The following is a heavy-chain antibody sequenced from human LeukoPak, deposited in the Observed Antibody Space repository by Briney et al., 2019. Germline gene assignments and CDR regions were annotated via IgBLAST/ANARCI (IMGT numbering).Heavy chain of an antibody. CDR1: GYTFTTYY. V-gene: IGHV1-46*03. Sequence: ASVKVSCKASGYTFTTYYMHWVRQAPGQGLQWMGIINPSGGSTSYAQKFQGRVSMTRDTSTSTVYMELSSLRSDDTAIYYCARSVKMPTIVHWGQGTLATVSS. CDR2: INPSGGST. D-gene: IGHD5-24*01. CDR3: ARSVKMPTIVH. J-gene: IGHJ4*02.